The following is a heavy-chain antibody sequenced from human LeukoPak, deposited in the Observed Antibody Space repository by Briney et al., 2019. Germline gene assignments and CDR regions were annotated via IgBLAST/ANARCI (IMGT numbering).Heavy chain of an antibody. J-gene: IGHJ5*02. CDR2: IFYSGST. D-gene: IGHD1-26*01. CDR1: GGSVTSGSYY. V-gene: IGHV4-61*01. Sequence: SETLSLTCTVSGGSVTSGSYYWSWIRQPPGKGLEWIGYIFYSGSTDYNPSLKSRVTISVDTSKNQFSLKLSSVTAADTAVYYCARGNRGGELLAANWFDPWGQGTLVTVSS. CDR3: ARGNRGGELLAANWFDP.